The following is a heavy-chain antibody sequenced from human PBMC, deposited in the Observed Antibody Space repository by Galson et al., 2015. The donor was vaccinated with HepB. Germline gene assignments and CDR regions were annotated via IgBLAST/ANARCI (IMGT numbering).Heavy chain of an antibody. J-gene: IGHJ4*02. D-gene: IGHD4-23*01. CDR2: LDWEDDI. CDR1: GFSLATDQMC. Sequence: PALVKPTQTLILTCTFSGFSLATDQMCVGWVRQPPGKALEWLALLDWEDDIFYNPSLTTRLTISKDTSKNQVVLKVTNVGPEDTGTYYCARATYGGNSPFDYWGQGTLVTVSS. V-gene: IGHV2-70*18. CDR3: ARATYGGNSPFDY.